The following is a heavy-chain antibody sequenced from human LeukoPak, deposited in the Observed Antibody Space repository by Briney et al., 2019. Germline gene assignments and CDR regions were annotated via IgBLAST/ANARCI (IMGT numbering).Heavy chain of an antibody. Sequence: ASVKVSCKASGYTFTSYGISWVRQAPGQGLEGMGWISAYNGNTNYAQKLQGRVTMTTDTSTSTAYMELRSLRSDDTAVYYCARDDRIWFGELSGYWGQGTLVTVSS. V-gene: IGHV1-18*01. CDR2: ISAYNGNT. CDR1: GYTFTSYG. CDR3: ARDDRIWFGELSGY. J-gene: IGHJ4*02. D-gene: IGHD3-10*01.